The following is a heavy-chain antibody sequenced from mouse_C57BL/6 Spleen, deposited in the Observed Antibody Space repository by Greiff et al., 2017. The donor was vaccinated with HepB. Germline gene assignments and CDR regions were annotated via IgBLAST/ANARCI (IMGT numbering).Heavy chain of an antibody. J-gene: IGHJ1*03. V-gene: IGHV5-12*01. D-gene: IGHD2-4*01. Sequence: EVQLVESGGGLVQPGGSLKLSCAASGFTFSDYYMYWVRQTPEKRLEWVAYISNGGGSTYYPDTVKGRFTISRDNAKNTLYLQMSRLKSEDTAMYYCAREGLSYEYDEDFDVWGTGTTGTVSS. CDR2: ISNGGGST. CDR3: AREGLSYEYDEDFDV. CDR1: GFTFSDYY.